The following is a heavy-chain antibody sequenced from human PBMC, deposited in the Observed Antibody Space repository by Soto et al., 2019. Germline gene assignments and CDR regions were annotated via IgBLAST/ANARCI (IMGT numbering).Heavy chain of an antibody. J-gene: IGHJ4*02. CDR1: GFTFSSYA. CDR3: AKDDDDYTFDY. Sequence: GGSLRLSCAASGFTFSSYAMSWVRQAPGKGLEWVSGISGSGGSTYYADSVKGRFTISRDNFKNTLYLQMNSLRAEDTAVYYCAKDDDDYTFDYWGQGTLVTVSS. CDR2: ISGSGGST. V-gene: IGHV3-23*01. D-gene: IGHD4-4*01.